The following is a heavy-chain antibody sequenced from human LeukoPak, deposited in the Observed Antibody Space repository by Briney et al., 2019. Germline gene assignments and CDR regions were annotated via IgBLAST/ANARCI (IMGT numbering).Heavy chain of an antibody. CDR1: GGSISSSSYY. J-gene: IGHJ4*02. V-gene: IGHV4-39*07. D-gene: IGHD1-1*01. CDR3: ASRQR. CDR2: IHHSGTT. Sequence: SETLSLTCTVSGGSISSSSYYWSWVRQPPGKGLEWIGEIHHSGTTNYNPSLKSRVTISIDTSKNQFSLNLTSVTAADTAVYYCASRQRWGQGTLVTVSS.